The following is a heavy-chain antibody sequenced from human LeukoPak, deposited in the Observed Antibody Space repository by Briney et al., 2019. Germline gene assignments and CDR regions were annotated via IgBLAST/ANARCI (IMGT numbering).Heavy chain of an antibody. J-gene: IGHJ4*02. D-gene: IGHD3-10*01. V-gene: IGHV3-7*01. CDR1: GFTFSSYW. CDR3: ARVYGSGSYLNY. CDR2: IKQDGSEK. Sequence: PGGSLRLSCAASGFTFSSYWMSLVRQAPGTGKEWVANIKQDGSEKYYVDSVKGRFTISRDNAKNSLYLQMNSLRAEDTAVYYCARVYGSGSYLNYWGQGTLVTVSS.